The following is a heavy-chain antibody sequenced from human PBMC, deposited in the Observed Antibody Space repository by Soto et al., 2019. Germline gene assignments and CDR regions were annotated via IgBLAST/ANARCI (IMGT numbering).Heavy chain of an antibody. CDR2: ISSSTSYI. CDR3: ARIIGDGYHYYGLVV. CDR1: GFTFSSYS. Sequence: EVQLVESGGGLVKPGGSLRLSCAASGFTFSSYSMNWVRQAPGKGLEWVSSISSSTSYIYYADSVKGRFTISRDNAKNTLYLQMNSLRAEATAVYYCARIIGDGYHYYGLVVLGQGSTVTVSS. V-gene: IGHV3-21*02. D-gene: IGHD3-22*01. J-gene: IGHJ6*02.